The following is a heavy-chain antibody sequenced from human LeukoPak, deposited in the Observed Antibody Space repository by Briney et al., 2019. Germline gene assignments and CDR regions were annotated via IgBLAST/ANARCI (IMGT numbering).Heavy chain of an antibody. CDR3: ARDRVFVDTAIVSPVQYFDY. J-gene: IGHJ4*02. CDR2: ISAYTGNA. V-gene: IGHV1-18*01. D-gene: IGHD5-18*01. CDR1: GYTFTTYG. Sequence: VASVKLSCKASGYTFTTYGISWVRQAPGQRLEWMGWISAYTGNANYAQKLQGRVTMTAATSTSTAYMELRSLRADDTAVYYCARDRVFVDTAIVSPVQYFDYWGQGTLVTVSS.